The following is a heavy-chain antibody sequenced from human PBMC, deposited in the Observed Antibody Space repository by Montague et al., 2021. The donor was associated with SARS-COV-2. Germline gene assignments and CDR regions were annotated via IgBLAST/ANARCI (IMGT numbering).Heavy chain of an antibody. CDR2: IYYSGST. CDR1: GGSISNYY. V-gene: IGHV4-59*01. Sequence: ETLSLTCTVSGGSISNYYWSWIRQPPGRGLEWIGYIYYSGSTDYSPSLKSRVTMSIDTSNSQFSLTLTSVTAADTAVYYCARSSVAVSTIPLLESWGQGALVIVSS. J-gene: IGHJ1*01. CDR3: ARSSVAVSTIPLLES. D-gene: IGHD3-3*01.